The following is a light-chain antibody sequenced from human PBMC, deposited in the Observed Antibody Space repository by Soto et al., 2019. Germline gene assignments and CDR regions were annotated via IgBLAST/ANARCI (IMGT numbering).Light chain of an antibody. CDR2: DTY. V-gene: IGLV7-46*01. Sequence: QAVVTQEHSLTVSPGGTVTLTCGSSTGAVTSDHFPYWFQQKPGQAPKTLIYDTYNRHSWTPARFSGSLLGGKAALTLSGAQPEDEADYYCLLSYSDGYVIFGGGTKVTVL. CDR3: LLSYSDGYVI. CDR1: TGAVTSDHF. J-gene: IGLJ2*01.